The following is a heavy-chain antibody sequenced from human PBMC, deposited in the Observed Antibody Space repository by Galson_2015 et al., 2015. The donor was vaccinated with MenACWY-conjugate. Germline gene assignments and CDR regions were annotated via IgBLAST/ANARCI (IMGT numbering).Heavy chain of an antibody. V-gene: IGHV5-51*01. CDR1: GYSFTNYW. Sequence: QSGAEVKKPGESLKISCKGSGYSFTNYWIGWVRQMPGRGLEWMGLIDPHNSNTRYSPSFQGQVTISADKSISTAFLQWSSLKASDTAMYYCARHPPGGRGMDFSGRGTTVTVSS. D-gene: IGHD1-26*01. J-gene: IGHJ6*02. CDR2: IDPHNSNT. CDR3: ARHPPGGRGMDF.